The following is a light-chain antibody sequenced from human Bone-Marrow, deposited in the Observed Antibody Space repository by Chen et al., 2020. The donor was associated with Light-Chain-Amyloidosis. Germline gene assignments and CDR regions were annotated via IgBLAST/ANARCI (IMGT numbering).Light chain of an antibody. Sequence: YELTQPPSVSVSLGQTARITCSGDALPDQYAYWYQQKAGQAPVLVINKDSERPSGIPERVSGSSSGTTVTLTISGVQAEDEAVYYCQSADSTGIYRVFGGGTKLTVL. CDR1: ALPDQY. CDR3: QSADSTGIYRV. V-gene: IGLV3-25*03. J-gene: IGLJ3*02. CDR2: KDS.